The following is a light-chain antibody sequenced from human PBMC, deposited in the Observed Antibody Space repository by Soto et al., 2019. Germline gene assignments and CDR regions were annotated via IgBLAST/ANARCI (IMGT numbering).Light chain of an antibody. Sequence: DIQMTQSPSTLSASVGDRVTITCRASQSVSNWLAWYQQKRGKAAELLIYDASSLKSGVPSRFSGSGSGTEFTLTISSLQPDDFATYYCQQYNTYSAFGQGTKVEIK. J-gene: IGKJ1*01. CDR3: QQYNTYSA. V-gene: IGKV1-5*01. CDR1: QSVSNW. CDR2: DAS.